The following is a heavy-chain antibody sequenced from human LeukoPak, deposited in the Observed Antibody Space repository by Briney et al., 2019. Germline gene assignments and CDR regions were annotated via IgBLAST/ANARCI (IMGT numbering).Heavy chain of an antibody. V-gene: IGHV3-7*01. J-gene: IGHJ5*02. CDR2: IKQDGSEE. D-gene: IGHD4-23*01. CDR3: ARTVASNWFDP. Sequence: GGSLRLSCVASGFTFSNYWMSWVRQAPGKGLEWVANIKQDGSEEYYVDSVKGRFTISRDNAKNSLYLQMNSLRAEDTAVFYCARTVASNWFDPWGQGTLVTVSS. CDR1: GFTFSNYW.